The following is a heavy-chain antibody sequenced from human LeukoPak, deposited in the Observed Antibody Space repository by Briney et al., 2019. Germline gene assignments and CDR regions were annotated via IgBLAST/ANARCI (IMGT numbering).Heavy chain of an antibody. J-gene: IGHJ5*02. CDR2: FDPEDGET. CDR1: GYTLTELS. Sequence: GASVKVSCKVSGYTLTELSMHWVRQAPGKGLEWMGGFDPEDGETIYAQKFQGRVTMTEDTSTDTAYMELSSLRSEDTAVYYCATVVVDCSSTSCSRDFDPWGQGTLVTVSS. D-gene: IGHD2-2*01. V-gene: IGHV1-24*01. CDR3: ATVVVDCSSTSCSRDFDP.